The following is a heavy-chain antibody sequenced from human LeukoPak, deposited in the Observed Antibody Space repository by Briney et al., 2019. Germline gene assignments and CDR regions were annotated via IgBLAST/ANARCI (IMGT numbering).Heavy chain of an antibody. CDR3: ARRGSSGLFDY. V-gene: IGHV4-59*08. CDR2: IYYSGST. J-gene: IGHJ4*02. Sequence: SETLSLTCSVSGGSISSYYWSWIREPPGKGLEWIGYIYYSGSTNYNPSLKSRVTISVDTSKNQFSLKLSSVTAADTAVYYCARRGSSGLFDYWGQGTLVTVSS. CDR1: GGSISSYY. D-gene: IGHD6-19*01.